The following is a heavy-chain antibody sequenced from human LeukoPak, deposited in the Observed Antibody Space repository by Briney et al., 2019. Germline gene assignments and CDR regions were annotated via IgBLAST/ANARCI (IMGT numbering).Heavy chain of an antibody. CDR3: ARLRGGSY. CDR2: VEQDGGEK. CDR1: SITFTNHW. D-gene: IGHD2-15*01. J-gene: IGHJ4*02. Sequence: PAVSLRVTSATTSITFTNHWLNHHRHAPDKELKSEANVEQDGGEKYDVDTVKERFTISRDNTKDSLYLQMNSLGAEDTAQYYWARLRGGSYWARGTLVTVSS. V-gene: IGHV3-7*01.